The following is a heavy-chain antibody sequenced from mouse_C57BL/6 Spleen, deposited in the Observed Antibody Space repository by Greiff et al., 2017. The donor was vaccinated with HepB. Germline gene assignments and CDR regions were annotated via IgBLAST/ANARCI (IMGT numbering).Heavy chain of an antibody. J-gene: IGHJ4*01. CDR1: GYTFTSYW. CDR3: ARKVYYGSRGAMDY. V-gene: IGHV1-69*01. D-gene: IGHD1-1*01. Sequence: VQLQQPGAELVMPGASVKLSCKASGYTFTSYWMHWVKQRPGQGLEWIGEIDPSDSYTNYNQKFKGKSTLTVDKSSSTAYMQLSSLTSEDSAVYYCARKVYYGSRGAMDYWGQGTSVTVSS. CDR2: IDPSDSYT.